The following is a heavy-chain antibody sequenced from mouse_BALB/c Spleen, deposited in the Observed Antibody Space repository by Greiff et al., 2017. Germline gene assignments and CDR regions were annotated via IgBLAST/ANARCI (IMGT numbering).Heavy chain of an antibody. V-gene: IGHV1-87*01. CDR2: IYPGDGDT. Sequence: VKLLESGPELVKPGASVKLSCKASGYTFTSYWMQWVKQRPGQGLEWIGAIYPGDGDTRYTQKFKGKATLTADKSSSTAYMQLSSLASEDSAVYYCAREDRYGGINYWGQGTSVTGSS. D-gene: IGHD2-14*01. CDR3: AREDRYGGINY. CDR1: GYTFTSYW. J-gene: IGHJ4*01.